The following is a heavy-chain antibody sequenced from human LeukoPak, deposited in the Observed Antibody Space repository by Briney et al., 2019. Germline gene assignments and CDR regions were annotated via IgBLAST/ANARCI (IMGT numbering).Heavy chain of an antibody. CDR2: IYPGGSDT. D-gene: IGHD2-8*02. V-gene: IGHV5-51*01. Sequence: GESLKISCKVSGYTFSSYWIGLVRQMPGEGLEWMGIIYPGGSDTRYSPSFQGQVTISADTTISTAYLQWTSLKASDTAMYYCARSTGGTGPADYWGQGTLVTVSS. J-gene: IGHJ4*02. CDR3: ARSTGGTGPADY. CDR1: GYTFSSYW.